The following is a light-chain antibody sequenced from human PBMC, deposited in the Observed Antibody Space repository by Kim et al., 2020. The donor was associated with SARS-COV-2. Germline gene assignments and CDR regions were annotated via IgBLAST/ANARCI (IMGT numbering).Light chain of an antibody. Sequence: SELTQPPSASETPGQRVTISCSGSSSNVGSNYVYWYQHVPGTAPKLLIYRDNQRPSRVPDRFSGSRSGTSASLAISGLRSEDEADYYCAAWDDNLTGWLFGGGTQLTVL. V-gene: IGLV1-47*01. CDR1: SSNVGSNY. CDR2: RDN. CDR3: AAWDDNLTGWL. J-gene: IGLJ3*02.